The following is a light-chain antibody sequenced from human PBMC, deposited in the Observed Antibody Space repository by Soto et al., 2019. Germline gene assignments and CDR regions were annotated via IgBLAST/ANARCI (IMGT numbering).Light chain of an antibody. CDR3: QQYNNWPRT. Sequence: EIVMTQSPATLSVSPGERATLSCRASQSISRNLAWYQQRPGQAPRLLIYGASTRATGIPASFSGSGSGTEFTLTISSLQSEDFAVYYCQQYNNWPRTFGQGTKVDI. J-gene: IGKJ1*01. CDR2: GAS. CDR1: QSISRN. V-gene: IGKV3-15*01.